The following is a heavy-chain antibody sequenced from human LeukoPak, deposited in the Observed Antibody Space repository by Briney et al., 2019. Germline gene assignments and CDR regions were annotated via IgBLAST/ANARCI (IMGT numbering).Heavy chain of an antibody. CDR3: AREDIVVVPAAISWFDP. CDR1: GGSISGHY. D-gene: IGHD2-2*01. CDR2: IHYSGKA. Sequence: SETLSLTCTVSGGSISGHYWTWVRQPPGEGLEWIGQIHYSGKADYNPSLRSRITISVDTSKNQFSLKLSSVTAADTAVYYCAREDIVVVPAAISWFDPWGQGTLVTVSS. V-gene: IGHV4-59*11. J-gene: IGHJ5*02.